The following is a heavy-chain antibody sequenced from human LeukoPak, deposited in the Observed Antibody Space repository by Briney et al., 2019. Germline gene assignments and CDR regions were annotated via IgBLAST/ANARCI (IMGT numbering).Heavy chain of an antibody. CDR3: ARAKGATFSGPYYYFDY. V-gene: IGHV4-38-2*02. CDR1: GYSISSGYY. J-gene: IGHJ4*02. Sequence: SETLSLTCTVSGYSISSGYYWGWIRQPPGKGLEWIGSIYYSGSTYYNPSLKSRVTISVDTSKNQFSLKLSSVTAADTAVYYCARAKGATFSGPYYYFDYWGQGTLVTVSS. D-gene: IGHD1-26*01. CDR2: IYYSGST.